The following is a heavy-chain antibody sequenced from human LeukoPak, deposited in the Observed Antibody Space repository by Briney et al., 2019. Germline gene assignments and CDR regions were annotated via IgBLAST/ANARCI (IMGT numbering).Heavy chain of an antibody. CDR1: GSRFDDHG. J-gene: IGHJ4*02. D-gene: IGHD5-12*01. CDR3: ARFGYSGWNLEY. Sequence: PGGSLRLSCTAPGSRFDDHGMTWVRQAPGKGLEWVANINQGGSVKYYVDSVKGRFTISRDDAKSSLYVQMNSLRDEDTAVYYCARFGYSGWNLEYWGQGTLVTVSS. V-gene: IGHV3-7*01. CDR2: INQGGSVK.